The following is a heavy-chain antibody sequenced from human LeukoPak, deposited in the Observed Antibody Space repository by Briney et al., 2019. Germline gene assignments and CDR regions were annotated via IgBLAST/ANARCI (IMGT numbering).Heavy chain of an antibody. CDR2: ISSSGSTI. CDR3: ARDLTPGYDYVWGSYRYPTLAY. CDR1: GFTFSSYE. V-gene: IGHV3-48*03. D-gene: IGHD3-16*02. J-gene: IGHJ4*02. Sequence: GGSLRLSCAASGFTFSSYEMNWVRQAPGEGLEWVSYISSSGSTIYYADSVKGRFTISRDNAKNSLYLQMNSLRAEDTAVYYCARDLTPGYDYVWGSYRYPTLAYWGQGTLVTVSS.